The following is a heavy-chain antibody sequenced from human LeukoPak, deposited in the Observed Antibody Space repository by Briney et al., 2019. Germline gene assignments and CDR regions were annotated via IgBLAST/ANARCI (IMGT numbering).Heavy chain of an antibody. V-gene: IGHV3-30*02. CDR3: AKAPLRVVPAATTDYYYYMDV. CDR1: GFTFSSYG. J-gene: IGHJ6*03. CDR2: IRYDGSNK. D-gene: IGHD2-2*01. Sequence: PGGSLRLSCAASGFTFSSYGMHWVRQAPGKGLEWVAFIRYDGSNKYYADSVKGRFTISRDNSKNMLYLQMNSLRAEDTAVYYRAKAPLRVVPAATTDYYYYMDVWGKGTTVTVSS.